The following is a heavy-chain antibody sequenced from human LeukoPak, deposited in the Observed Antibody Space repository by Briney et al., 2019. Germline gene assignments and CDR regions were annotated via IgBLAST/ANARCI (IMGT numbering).Heavy chain of an antibody. J-gene: IGHJ4*02. V-gene: IGHV3-21*01. Sequence: PGGSLRLSCAASGFTFSDYWMYWVRQAPGKGLEWVSSISSSSSYIYYADSVKGRFTISRDNAKNSLYLQMNSLRAEDTAVYYCARDLYSGYGLDYWGQGTLVTVSS. CDR1: GFTFSDYW. CDR2: ISSSSSYI. D-gene: IGHD5-12*01. CDR3: ARDLYSGYGLDY.